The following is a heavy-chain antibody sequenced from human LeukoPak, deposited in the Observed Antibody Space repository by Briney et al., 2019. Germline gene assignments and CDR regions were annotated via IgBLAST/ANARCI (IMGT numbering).Heavy chain of an antibody. CDR3: AKDLATIARYYHYIDV. V-gene: IGHV3-53*05. Sequence: GTLCLTCAASGFTVSSNYLSWVRQAPGKGLEWIADIYSGGSTYYADSVKSRVTISRDNCKNVYYLQMSRLTAEDTAVYYCAKDLATIARYYHYIDVGNKETTLTVP. D-gene: IGHD5-12*01. J-gene: IGHJ6*03. CDR1: GFTVSSNY. CDR2: IYSGGST.